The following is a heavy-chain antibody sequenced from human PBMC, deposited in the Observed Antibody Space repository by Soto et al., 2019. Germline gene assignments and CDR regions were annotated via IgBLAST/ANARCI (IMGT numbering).Heavy chain of an antibody. D-gene: IGHD3-22*01. J-gene: IGHJ4*02. V-gene: IGHV3-23*01. CDR1: GFTFSRFG. CDR2: ISGGGNPT. Sequence: PGGSLRLSCAASGFTFSRFGMSWVRQAPGKGLEWVSGISGGGNPTYYSDSVKGRFTISRDSARNTLYLQMNSLRTEDTALYYCAKDITYDSSAYDSWGQGTLVTVSS. CDR3: AKDITYDSSAYDS.